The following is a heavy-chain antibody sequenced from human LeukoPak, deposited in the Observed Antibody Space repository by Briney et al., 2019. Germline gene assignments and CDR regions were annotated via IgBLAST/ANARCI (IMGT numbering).Heavy chain of an antibody. Sequence: GGSLRLSCAVSGFTLNNYWMSWVRQTPGKGLEWVANIKEDGSEKYYVDSVKGRFTISRDTAKNSLFLQMNSLRAEDTAVYYCARGHMAIWGQGTMVTVSS. CDR1: GFTLNNYW. CDR3: ARGHMAI. D-gene: IGHD5-24*01. CDR2: IKEDGSEK. V-gene: IGHV3-7*01. J-gene: IGHJ3*02.